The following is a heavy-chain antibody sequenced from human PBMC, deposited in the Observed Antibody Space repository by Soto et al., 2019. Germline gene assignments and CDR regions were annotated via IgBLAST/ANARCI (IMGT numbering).Heavy chain of an antibody. CDR2: IYHSGST. Sequence: SETLSLTCAVSGGSISSSNWWSWVRQPPGKGLEWIGEIYHSGSTNYNPSLKSRVTISVDKSKNQFSLTLSSVTAADTAVYYCARGALYYYGSGSYQNYYYGMDVWGQGTTVTVSS. D-gene: IGHD3-10*01. CDR1: GGSISSSNW. V-gene: IGHV4-4*02. CDR3: ARGALYYYGSGSYQNYYYGMDV. J-gene: IGHJ6*02.